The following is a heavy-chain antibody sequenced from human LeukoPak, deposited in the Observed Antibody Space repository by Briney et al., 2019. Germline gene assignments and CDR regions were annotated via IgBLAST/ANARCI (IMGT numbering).Heavy chain of an antibody. V-gene: IGHV3-23*01. CDR2: ISGSGGST. Sequence: GGSLRLSCAASGFTSSSYAMSWVRQAPGKGLEGVSSISGSGGSTYYADSVKGRFTISRDNSKNTLYLQMNSLRAEDTALYHCAKFPAAGTNSGGFDYWGQGTLVTVSS. J-gene: IGHJ4*02. CDR3: AKFPAAGTNSGGFDY. CDR1: GFTSSSYA. D-gene: IGHD6-13*01.